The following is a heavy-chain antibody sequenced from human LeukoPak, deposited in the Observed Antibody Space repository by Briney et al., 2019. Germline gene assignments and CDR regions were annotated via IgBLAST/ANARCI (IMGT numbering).Heavy chain of an antibody. CDR3: ARMVRSSGWYGPYPQYYYYGMDV. CDR1: GFSLSTSGMC. Sequence: SGPALVKPTQTLTLTCTSSGFSLSTSGMCVSWIRQPPGKALEWLARIDWDDDKYYSTSLKTRLTISKDTSKNQVVLTMTNMDPVDTATYYCARMVRSSGWYGPYPQYYYYGMDVWGQGTTVTVSS. CDR2: IDWDDDK. D-gene: IGHD6-19*01. J-gene: IGHJ6*02. V-gene: IGHV2-70*11.